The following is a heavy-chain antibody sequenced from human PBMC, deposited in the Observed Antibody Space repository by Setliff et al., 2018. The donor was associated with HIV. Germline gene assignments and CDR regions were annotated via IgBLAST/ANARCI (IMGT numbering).Heavy chain of an antibody. CDR1: GGYITTYY. J-gene: IGHJ4*02. V-gene: IGHV4-59*08. Sequence: PSETLSLTCTVSGGYITTYYWSWIRQPPGKGLEWIGYIYYSGSTNYNPAHKSRVTISVDTSKNQFSLKLSSVTAADTAVYYCARWHPPYGFWEEDYWGQGTLVTVSS. CDR3: ARWHPPYGFWEEDY. CDR2: IYYSGST. D-gene: IGHD3-10*01.